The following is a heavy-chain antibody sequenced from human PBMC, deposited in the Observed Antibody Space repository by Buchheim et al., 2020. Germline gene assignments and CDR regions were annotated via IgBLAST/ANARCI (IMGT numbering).Heavy chain of an antibody. Sequence: QVQLQQWGAGLLKPSETLSLTCAVYGGSFSGYYWSWIRQSPGKGLEGFGEINHRGSTNYNPSLKSRVTKSVDTSKNQFSLKLSSVTAADTAVYYCARGTSFFFDPWGQGTL. CDR3: ARGTSFFFDP. CDR1: GGSFSGYY. D-gene: IGHD3-16*01. CDR2: INHRGST. V-gene: IGHV4-34*01. J-gene: IGHJ5*02.